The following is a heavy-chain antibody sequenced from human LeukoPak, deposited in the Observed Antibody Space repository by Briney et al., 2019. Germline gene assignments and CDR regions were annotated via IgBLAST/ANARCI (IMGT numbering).Heavy chain of an antibody. CDR1: GGSISSSSYY. D-gene: IGHD6-6*01. Sequence: PSETLSLTCTVSGGSISSSSYYWGWIRQPPGKGLEWVGSIYYSGSTYYNPSLKSRVTISVDTSKNQFPLKLSSVTAADTAVYYCARDPYGPYSSSFTGSEYFQHWGQGTLVTVSS. CDR3: ARDPYGPYSSSFTGSEYFQH. V-gene: IGHV4-39*02. CDR2: IYYSGST. J-gene: IGHJ1*01.